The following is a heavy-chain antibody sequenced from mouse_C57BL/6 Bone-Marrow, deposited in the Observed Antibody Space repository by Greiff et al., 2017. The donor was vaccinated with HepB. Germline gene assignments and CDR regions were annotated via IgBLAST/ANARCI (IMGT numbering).Heavy chain of an antibody. CDR1: GFNIKDDY. J-gene: IGHJ3*01. D-gene: IGHD1-1*01. Sequence: EVQLQQSGAELVRPGASVKLSCTASGFNIKDDYMHWVKQRPEQGLEWIGWIDPENGDTEYASKFQGKATITADKSPNTAYLQLSSLTSEDTAVYYCTTHYGSSYLFAYWGQGTLVTVSA. CDR3: TTHYGSSYLFAY. CDR2: IDPENGDT. V-gene: IGHV14-4*01.